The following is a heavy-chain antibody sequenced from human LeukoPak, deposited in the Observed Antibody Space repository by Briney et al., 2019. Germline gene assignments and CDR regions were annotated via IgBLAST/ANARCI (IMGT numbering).Heavy chain of an antibody. CDR3: ASLGGFHDAFDI. J-gene: IGHJ3*02. Sequence: PGGSLRLSCAASGFTFSSYSMNWVRQAPGKGLEWVSSISSSSSYIYYADSVKGRFTISRDNAKNSLYLQMNSLRAEDTAVYYCASLGGFHDAFDIWGQGTMVTVSS. D-gene: IGHD1-26*01. V-gene: IGHV3-21*01. CDR2: ISSSSSYI. CDR1: GFTFSSYS.